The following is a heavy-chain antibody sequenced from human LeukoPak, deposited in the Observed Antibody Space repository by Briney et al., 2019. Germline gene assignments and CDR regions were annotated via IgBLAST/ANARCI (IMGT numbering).Heavy chain of an antibody. CDR2: IFYSGST. CDR1: GGSISTYY. CDR3: ARGNSYYDSSDYFPWESFQH. D-gene: IGHD3-22*01. V-gene: IGHV4-59*01. Sequence: SETLSLTCTVSGGSISTYYWSWIRQPPGKGLEWIGYIFYSGSTNYNPSLTSRVTISVDTSKNQFSLNLSSVTAADTAVYYGARGNSYYDSSDYFPWESFQHWGQGTLVTVSS. J-gene: IGHJ1*01.